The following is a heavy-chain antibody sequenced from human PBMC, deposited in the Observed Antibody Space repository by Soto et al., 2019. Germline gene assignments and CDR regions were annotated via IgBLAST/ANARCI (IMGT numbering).Heavy chain of an antibody. CDR3: ARVSGYDLYYYYGMDV. D-gene: IGHD5-12*01. V-gene: IGHV3-21*01. Sequence: EVQLVESGGGLVKPGGSLRLSCAASGFTFSSYSMNWVRQAPGKGLEWVSSISSSSSYIYYADSVKGRFTISRDNAKNSLYLQMNSLRAEDTAVYSCARVSGYDLYYYYGMDVWGQGTTVTVSS. CDR1: GFTFSSYS. J-gene: IGHJ6*02. CDR2: ISSSSSYI.